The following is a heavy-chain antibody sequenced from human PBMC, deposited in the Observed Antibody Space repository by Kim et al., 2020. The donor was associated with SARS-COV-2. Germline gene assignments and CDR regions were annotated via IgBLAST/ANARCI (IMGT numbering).Heavy chain of an antibody. D-gene: IGHD3-10*01. CDR1: GFTFSSYA. CDR3: AKDLTITIEAFDI. V-gene: IGHV3-33*06. J-gene: IGHJ3*02. CDR2: IWYDGSNK. Sequence: GGSLRLSCAASGFTFSSYAVHWVRQAPGKGLEWVAVIWYDGSNKYYADSVKGRFTISRDNSKNTLYLQMNSLRAEDTAVYYCAKDLTITIEAFDICGHGT.